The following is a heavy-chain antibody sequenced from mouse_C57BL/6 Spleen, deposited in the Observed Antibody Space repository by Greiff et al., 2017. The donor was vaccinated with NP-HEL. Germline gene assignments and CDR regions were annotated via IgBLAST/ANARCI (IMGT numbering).Heavy chain of an antibody. J-gene: IGHJ2*01. CDR1: GFTFSDYG. V-gene: IGHV5-17*01. CDR3: AREGHFIGDY. D-gene: IGHD2-14*01. Sequence: EVQRVESGGGLVKPGGSLQLSCAASGFTFSDYGMHWVRQAPEKGLEWVAYISSGSSTIYYADTVKGRFTISRDNAKNTLFLQMTSLRSEDTAMYYCAREGHFIGDYWGQGTTLTVSS. CDR2: ISSGSSTI.